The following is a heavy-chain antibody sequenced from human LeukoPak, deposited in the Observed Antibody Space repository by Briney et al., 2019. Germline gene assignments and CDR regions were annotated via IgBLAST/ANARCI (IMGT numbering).Heavy chain of an antibody. Sequence: SETLSLTCAVYGGSFSGYYWSWIRQPPGKGLEWIGVINHSGSTNYNPSLKSRVTISVDTSKNQFSLKLSSVTAADTAVYYCARAITVTTPRARRRKSGWFDPWGQGTLVTVSS. CDR2: INHSGST. V-gene: IGHV4-34*01. CDR3: ARAITVTTPRARRRKSGWFDP. J-gene: IGHJ5*02. CDR1: GGSFSGYY. D-gene: IGHD4-17*01.